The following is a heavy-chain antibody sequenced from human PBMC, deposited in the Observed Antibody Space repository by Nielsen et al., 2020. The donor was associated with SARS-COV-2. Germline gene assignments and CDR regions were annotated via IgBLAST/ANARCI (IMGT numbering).Heavy chain of an antibody. CDR2: IYSGGST. Sequence: GGSLRLSCAASGFTVSSNYMSWVRQAPGKGLEWVSVIYSGGSTYYADSVKGRFTISRDNAKNSLYLQMNSLRDEDTAVYYCARVSVAVAKYDAFDIWGQGTMVTVSS. D-gene: IGHD6-19*01. CDR3: ARVSVAVAKYDAFDI. V-gene: IGHV3-66*01. CDR1: GFTVSSNY. J-gene: IGHJ3*02.